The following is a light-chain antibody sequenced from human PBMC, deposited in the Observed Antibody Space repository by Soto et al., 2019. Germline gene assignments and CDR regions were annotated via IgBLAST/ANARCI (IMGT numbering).Light chain of an antibody. J-gene: IGKJ4*01. V-gene: IGKV1-5*03. CDR2: KAS. CDR1: QSLSSW. Sequence: DIQMTQSPSTLSASVGDRVTITCRASQSLSSWLAWYQEKPGKAPKLLIYKASSLESGVPSRFSGSGSETEFTLTISSLQPDEFATYYCLQYNTFPLTFGGGTKVEIK. CDR3: LQYNTFPLT.